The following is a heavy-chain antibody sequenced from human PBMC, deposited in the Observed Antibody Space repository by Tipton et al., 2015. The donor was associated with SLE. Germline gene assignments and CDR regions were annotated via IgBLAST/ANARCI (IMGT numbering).Heavy chain of an antibody. J-gene: IGHJ6*03. CDR1: GGSISSYY. V-gene: IGHV4-59*01. CDR2: IYYSGST. D-gene: IGHD3-3*01. CDR3: AGGGGIRFLEWDYYYMYV. Sequence: TLSLTCTVSGGSISSYYWSWIRQPPGKGLEWIGYIYYSGSTNNNPSLKSRVTISVDTSKNQFSLKLSSVTAAETAVYYCAGGGGIRFLEWDYYYMYVWGKGTTVTVSS.